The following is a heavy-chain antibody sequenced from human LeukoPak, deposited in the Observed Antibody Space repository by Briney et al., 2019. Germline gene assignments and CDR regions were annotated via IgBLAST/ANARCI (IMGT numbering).Heavy chain of an antibody. V-gene: IGHV3-21*01. CDR3: ARDPLFNWNDVTETYYYYMDV. CDR1: GFTFSSYS. J-gene: IGHJ6*03. D-gene: IGHD1-20*01. CDR2: ISSSSSYI. Sequence: GGSLRLSCAASGFTFSSYSMNWVRQAPWKGLEWVSSISSSSSYIYYADSVKGRFTISRDNAKNSLYLQMNSLRAEDTAVYYCARDPLFNWNDVTETYYYYMDVWGKGTTVTVSS.